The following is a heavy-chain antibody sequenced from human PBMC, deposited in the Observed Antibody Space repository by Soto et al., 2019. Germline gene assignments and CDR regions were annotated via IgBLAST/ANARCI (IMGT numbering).Heavy chain of an antibody. CDR3: AKGGPYYYDSSGYYHFDY. CDR1: GFTFSSYG. CDR2: ISYDGSNK. Sequence: PGGSLRLSCAASGFTFSSYGMHWVRQAPGKWLEWVTVISYDGSNKYYADSVKGRFTISRDNSKNTLYLQMNSLRAEDTAVYYCAKGGPYYYDSSGYYHFDYWGQGTLVTVSS. V-gene: IGHV3-30*18. D-gene: IGHD3-22*01. J-gene: IGHJ4*02.